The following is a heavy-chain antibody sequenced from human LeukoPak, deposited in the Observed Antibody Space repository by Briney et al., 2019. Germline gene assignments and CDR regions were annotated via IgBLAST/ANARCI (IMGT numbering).Heavy chain of an antibody. V-gene: IGHV5-51*01. CDR3: VRHYTPERAIYYFDY. D-gene: IGHD1-14*01. Sequence: GASLKFFCQGSAYSFTNYWFGWLSHMPGKGLLWWVMIFPGDSGSRYNPSFQGQVTISADKSISTASLQWSSLKASDTAVHYCVRHYTPERAIYYFDYWGQGTLVTVSS. J-gene: IGHJ4*02. CDR2: IFPGDSGS. CDR1: AYSFTNYW.